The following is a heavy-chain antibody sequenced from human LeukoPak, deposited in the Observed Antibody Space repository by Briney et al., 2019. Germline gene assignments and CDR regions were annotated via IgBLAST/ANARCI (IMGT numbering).Heavy chain of an antibody. J-gene: IGHJ6*02. CDR3: ARGRGRFLEWLTARDYYYYGMDV. CDR1: GYTFTSYD. D-gene: IGHD3-3*01. CDR2: MNPNSGNT. V-gene: IGHV1-8*01. Sequence: ASVKVSCKASGYTFTSYDINWVRQATGQGLEWMGWMNPNSGNTGYAQKFQGRVNMTRNTSISTAYMELSSLRSEDTAVYYCARGRGRFLEWLTARDYYYYGMDVWGQGTTVTVSS.